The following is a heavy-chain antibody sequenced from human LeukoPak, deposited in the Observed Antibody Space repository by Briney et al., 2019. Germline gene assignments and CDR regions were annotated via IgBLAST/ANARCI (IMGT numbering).Heavy chain of an antibody. CDR2: ISAYNGNT. CDR1: GYTFTSYG. CDR3: ARGRRVLRFLEWYFDY. V-gene: IGHV1-18*01. D-gene: IGHD3-3*01. Sequence: RGASVKVSCKASGYTFTSYGISWVRQAPGQGLEWMGWISAYNGNTNYAQKLQGRVTMTTDTSTSTAYMELRSLRSDDTAVYHCARGRRVLRFLEWYFDYWGQGTLVTVSS. J-gene: IGHJ4*02.